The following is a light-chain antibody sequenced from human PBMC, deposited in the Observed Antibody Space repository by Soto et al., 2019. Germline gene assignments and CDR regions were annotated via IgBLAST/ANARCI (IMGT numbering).Light chain of an antibody. J-gene: IGKJ4*01. CDR3: QQFNSSPLT. Sequence: EIVLTQSPGTLSLSRGERATLSCRASQSIASSYLAWYQQRPGQPPRLLLYRTFNRATGIPDRFSGGGSGTDFTLTISSLEPEDSAVYFCQQFNSSPLTFGGGTKVEI. CDR1: QSIASSY. V-gene: IGKV3-20*01. CDR2: RTF.